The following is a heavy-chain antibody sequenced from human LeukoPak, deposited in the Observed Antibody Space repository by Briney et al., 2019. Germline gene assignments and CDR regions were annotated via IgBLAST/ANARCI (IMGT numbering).Heavy chain of an antibody. CDR1: GFTFDDYG. D-gene: IGHD4-17*01. Sequence: GRSLRLSCAASGFTFDDYGMSWVRQAPGKGLEWVSGINWNGGSTGYADSVKGRLTISRDNAKNSLYLQMNSLRAEDTALYYCARFNGDYYRIDYWGQGTLVTVSS. CDR3: ARFNGDYYRIDY. J-gene: IGHJ4*02. CDR2: INWNGGST. V-gene: IGHV3-20*04.